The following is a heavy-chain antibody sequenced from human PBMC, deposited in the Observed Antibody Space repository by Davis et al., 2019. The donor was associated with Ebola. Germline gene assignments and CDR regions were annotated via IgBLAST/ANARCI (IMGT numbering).Heavy chain of an antibody. CDR2: ISSSSNYI. V-gene: IGHV3-21*01. Sequence: GGSLRLSCAASGSTFSNYAMNWVRQAPGKGLEWVSTISSSSNYIYYAESVKGRFTISRDNAKNSLTLQMNSLGAEDTAVYYCARGRRLLADAFHIWGQGTMVTASS. J-gene: IGHJ3*02. D-gene: IGHD2-8*02. CDR3: ARGRRLLADAFHI. CDR1: GSTFSNYA.